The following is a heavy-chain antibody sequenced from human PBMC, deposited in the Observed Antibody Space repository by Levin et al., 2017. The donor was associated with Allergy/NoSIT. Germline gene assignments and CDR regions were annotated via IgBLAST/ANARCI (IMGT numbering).Heavy chain of an antibody. Sequence: GESPKISCVASGFTVSSNYMSWVRQAPGKGLDWVSVMYSGGRTDYADSVKGRFTISRDNSKNTVYLQMNSLRVDDTAVYFCARYYRPTRGLDYWGQGTLVTVSS. V-gene: IGHV3-53*01. CDR1: GFTVSSNY. D-gene: IGHD1-14*01. J-gene: IGHJ4*02. CDR2: MYSGGRT. CDR3: ARYYRPTRGLDY.